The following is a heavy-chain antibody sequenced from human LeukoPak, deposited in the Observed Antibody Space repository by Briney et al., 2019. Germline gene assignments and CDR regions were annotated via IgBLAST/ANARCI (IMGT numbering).Heavy chain of an antibody. J-gene: IGHJ6*04. CDR3: ARDDSIFGVVIKPMDV. CDR2: ISSSSSYI. D-gene: IGHD3-3*01. CDR1: GFTFSSYS. Sequence: PGGSLRLSCAASGFTFSSYSMNWVRQAPGKGLEWVSSISSSSSYIYYADSVKGRFTISRDNAKNSLYLQMYSLRAEDTAVYYCARDDSIFGVVIKPMDVWGKGTTVTVSS. V-gene: IGHV3-21*01.